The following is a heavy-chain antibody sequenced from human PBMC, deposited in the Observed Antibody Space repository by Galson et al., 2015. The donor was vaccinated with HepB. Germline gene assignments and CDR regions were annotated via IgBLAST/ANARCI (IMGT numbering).Heavy chain of an antibody. V-gene: IGHV6-1*01. CDR3: ARASRAHIVVVPAANRQGWFDP. Sequence: CAISGDSVSSNSAAWNWIRQSPSRGLEWLGRTYYRSKWYNDYAVSVKSRITINPDTSKNQFSLQLNSVTPEDTAVYYCARASRAHIVVVPAANRQGWFDPWGQGTLVT. CDR1: GDSVSSNSAA. J-gene: IGHJ5*02. CDR2: TYYRSKWYN. D-gene: IGHD2-2*01.